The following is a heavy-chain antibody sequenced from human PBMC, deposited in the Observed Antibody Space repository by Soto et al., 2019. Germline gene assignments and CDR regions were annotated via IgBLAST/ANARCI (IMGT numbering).Heavy chain of an antibody. Sequence: VQLVESGGGVVQPGRSLRLSCAASGFTFSDYAMHWVRQAPGKGLEWVAVVSHDGRNTHYADSVKGRFTISRDSSKNTVALELTSLRAEDTAVYYCAKGGRQWLVTSDFNYWGQGALVTVSS. CDR1: GFTFSDYA. V-gene: IGHV3-30*18. CDR3: AKGGRQWLVTSDFNY. D-gene: IGHD6-19*01. CDR2: VSHDGRNT. J-gene: IGHJ4*02.